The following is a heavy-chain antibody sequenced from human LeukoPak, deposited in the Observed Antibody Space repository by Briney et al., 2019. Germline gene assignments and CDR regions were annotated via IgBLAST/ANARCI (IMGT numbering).Heavy chain of an antibody. CDR1: GYTFTSYG. D-gene: IGHD2-2*02. V-gene: IGHV1-18*04. CDR3: ARDLEDIVVVPAAIVYFQH. Sequence: ASVKVSCKAFGYTFTSYGISWVRQAPGQELEWMGWIRAYNGNTNYAQKLQGRVTMTTDTSTSTAYMELRSLRSDDTAVYYCARDLEDIVVVPAAIVYFQHWGQGTLVTVSS. CDR2: IRAYNGNT. J-gene: IGHJ1*01.